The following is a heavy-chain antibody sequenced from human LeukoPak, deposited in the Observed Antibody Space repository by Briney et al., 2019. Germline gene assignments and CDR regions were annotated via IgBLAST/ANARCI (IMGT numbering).Heavy chain of an antibody. V-gene: IGHV3-53*01. D-gene: IGHD3-10*01. CDR2: LYSDGNT. Sequence: GGSLRLSCAASGFTVITNDMTWVRQAPGKGLEWVSVLYSDGNTKYADSVQGRFTISRDNSKNTLHLQMNSLRADDTAVYYCARELVSSGTGYFDLWGRGTLVTVSS. CDR1: GFTVITND. CDR3: ARELVSSGTGYFDL. J-gene: IGHJ2*01.